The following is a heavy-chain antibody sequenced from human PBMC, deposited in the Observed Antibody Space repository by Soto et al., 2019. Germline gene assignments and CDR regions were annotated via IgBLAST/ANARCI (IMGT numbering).Heavy chain of an antibody. CDR1: GFSLSTSGVG. Sequence: SGPKLVNPTQTLTLTCTFSGFSLSTSGVGVGWIRQPPGKALEWLALIYWDDDKRYSPSLKSRLTITKDTSKNQVVLTMTNMDPVDTATYYCAHRHWRAVRGVIDAFDIWGQGTMVTVSS. CDR3: AHRHWRAVRGVIDAFDI. J-gene: IGHJ3*02. D-gene: IGHD3-10*01. CDR2: IYWDDDK. V-gene: IGHV2-5*02.